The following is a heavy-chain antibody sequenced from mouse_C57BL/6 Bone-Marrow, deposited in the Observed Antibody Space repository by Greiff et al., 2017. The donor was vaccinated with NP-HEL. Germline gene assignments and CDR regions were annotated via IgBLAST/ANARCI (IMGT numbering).Heavy chain of an antibody. CDR1: GYTFTSYW. V-gene: IGHV1-7*01. D-gene: IGHD4-1*02. Sequence: QVQLKESGAELAKPGASVKLSCKASGYTFTSYWMHWVKQRPGQGLEWIGYINPSSGYPKSIQKFKDKATLTADKSSSTAYMQMISLTYEDSAVYYCARYRASTGTRAMDYWGQGTSVTVSS. J-gene: IGHJ4*01. CDR3: ARYRASTGTRAMDY. CDR2: INPSSGYP.